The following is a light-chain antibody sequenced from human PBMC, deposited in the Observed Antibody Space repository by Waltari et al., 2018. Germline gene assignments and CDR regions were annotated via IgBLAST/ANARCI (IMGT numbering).Light chain of an antibody. V-gene: IGLV2-14*03. CDR3: SSYTTSSTVYV. Sequence: QSALTQPASVSGSPGQSITIPCTGPSSDVGTYDYVSLYQQHPGKATKLMIYDVTKRPSGIANRFSGSKSGNTASLTISGLQAEDEADYYCSSYTTSSTVYVFGTGTKVTVL. J-gene: IGLJ1*01. CDR1: SSDVGTYDY. CDR2: DVT.